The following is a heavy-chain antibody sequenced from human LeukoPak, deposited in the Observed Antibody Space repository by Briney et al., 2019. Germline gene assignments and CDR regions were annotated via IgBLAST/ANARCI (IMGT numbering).Heavy chain of an antibody. J-gene: IGHJ4*02. D-gene: IGHD6-19*01. CDR2: IYYSGST. CDR1: GGSISSSSDY. V-gene: IGHV4-39*01. CDR3: ARHSFSSGWKSFDY. Sequence: PSETLSLTCTVSGGSISSSSDYWGWIRQPPGKGLEWIGSIYYSGSTYYNPSLKSRVTISVDTSKNQFSLKLSSVTAADTAVYSCARHSFSSGWKSFDYWGQGTLVTVSS.